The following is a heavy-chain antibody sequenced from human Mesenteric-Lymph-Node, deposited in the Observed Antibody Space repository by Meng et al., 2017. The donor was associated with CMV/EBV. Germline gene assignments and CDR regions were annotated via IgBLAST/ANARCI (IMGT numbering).Heavy chain of an antibody. CDR3: ARDCSSTNCFDF. J-gene: IGHJ4*02. V-gene: IGHV3-11*01. CDR2: ISTSGTTL. D-gene: IGHD2-2*01. CDR1: GFTFRAYS. Sequence: CAASGFTFRAYSMRWFRQAPGKGLQSVSSISTSGTTLYYVDSVTGRFTISRDNAKNSLYLQLNSLRAEDTAVYYCARDCSSTNCFDFWGQGTLVTVSS.